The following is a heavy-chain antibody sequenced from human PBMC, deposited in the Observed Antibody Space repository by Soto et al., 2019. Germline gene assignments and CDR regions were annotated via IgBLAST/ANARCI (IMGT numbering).Heavy chain of an antibody. J-gene: IGHJ4*02. Sequence: GASVKVCRKASGGTFSSYAISWVRQAPGQGLEWMGGIIPIFGTANYAQKFQGRVTITADESTSTAYMELSSLRSEDTAVYYCARHYYYDSSGYYGYWGQGTLVTVSS. D-gene: IGHD3-22*01. CDR2: IIPIFGTA. V-gene: IGHV1-69*01. CDR3: ARHYYYDSSGYYGY. CDR1: GGTFSSYA.